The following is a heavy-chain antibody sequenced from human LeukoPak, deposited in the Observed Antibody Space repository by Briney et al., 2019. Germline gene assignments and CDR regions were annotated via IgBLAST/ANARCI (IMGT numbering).Heavy chain of an antibody. D-gene: IGHD3-10*01. J-gene: IGHJ4*02. V-gene: IGHV1-69*01. CDR2: IIPIFGTA. CDR3: AREVADGSGSYYKIQVDY. CDR1: GGTFSSYA. Sequence: SVKVSCKASGGTFSSYAISWVRQAPGQGLEWMGGIIPIFGTANYAQKFQGRVTITADESTSTAYMELSSLRSEDTAVYYCAREVADGSGSYYKIQVDYWGQGTLVTVSS.